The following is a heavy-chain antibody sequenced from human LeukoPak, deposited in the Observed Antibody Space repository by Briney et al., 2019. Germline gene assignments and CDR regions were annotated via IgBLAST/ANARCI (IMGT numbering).Heavy chain of an antibody. V-gene: IGHV4-34*01. D-gene: IGHD6-13*01. J-gene: IGHJ4*02. CDR1: GGSFSGYY. Sequence: SETLSLTCAVYGGSFSGYYWSWIRQPPGKGLEWIGEINHSGSTNYNPSLKSRVTISIDTSKNQFSLKLSSVTAADTAVYFCARVAAAGNYYFDYWGQGTLVTVSS. CDR2: INHSGST. CDR3: ARVAAAGNYYFDY.